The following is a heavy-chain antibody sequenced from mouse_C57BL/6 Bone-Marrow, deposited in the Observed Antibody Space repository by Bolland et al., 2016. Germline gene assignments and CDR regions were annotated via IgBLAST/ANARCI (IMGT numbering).Heavy chain of an antibody. CDR2: SGGST. V-gene: IGHV2-2*01. J-gene: IGHJ3*01. D-gene: IGHD1-1*01. Sequence: SGGSTDYNAAFISRLSISKDNSKSQVFFKMNSLQADDTAIYYCARRGDYYFNFDVWGQGTLV. CDR3: ARRGDYYFNFDV.